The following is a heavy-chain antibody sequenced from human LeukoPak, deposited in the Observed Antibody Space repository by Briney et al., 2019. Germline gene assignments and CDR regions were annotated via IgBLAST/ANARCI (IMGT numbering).Heavy chain of an antibody. V-gene: IGHV6-1*01. CDR3: ARVGRGYCTSSSCYFDY. J-gene: IGHJ4*02. D-gene: IGHD2-2*01. CDR1: GDSVSSTA. Sequence: SQTLSLTCAISGDSVSSTAWSWSRQSPSRGLEWLGRTYYRSKWYNDYAVSVKSRITINPDTSKNQFSLQLNSVTPEDTAVYYCARVGRGYCTSSSCYFDYWGQGTLVTVSS. CDR2: TYYRSKWYN.